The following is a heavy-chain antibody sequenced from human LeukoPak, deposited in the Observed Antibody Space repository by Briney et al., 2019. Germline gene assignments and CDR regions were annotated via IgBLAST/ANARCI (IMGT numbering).Heavy chain of an antibody. CDR1: GFTFSSYG. D-gene: IGHD6-19*01. CDR2: IWYDGSNK. J-gene: IGHJ4*02. Sequence: GGSLRLSCAASGFTFSSYGMHWVRQAPGKGLEWVAVIWYDGSNKYYADSVKGRFTISRDNSKNTLYLQMNSLRAEDTAVYYCAKAHKAVAGIPIDYWGQGTLVTVSS. V-gene: IGHV3-33*06. CDR3: AKAHKAVAGIPIDY.